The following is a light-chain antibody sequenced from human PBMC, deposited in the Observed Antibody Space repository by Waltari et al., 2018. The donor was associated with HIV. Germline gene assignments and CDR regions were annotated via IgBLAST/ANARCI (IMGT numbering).Light chain of an antibody. J-gene: IGLJ1*01. V-gene: IGLV1-51*01. CDR1: RSNIATTY. CDR3: GTWDTSLSAWI. CDR2: DNH. Sequence: QSVLTQPPSVSATPGQKVTISCSGSRSNIATTYVSWYPHLPGTVPKVLIYDNHKRSSGIPDRFSGSKSGTSATLDISGLQTGDEAHYYCGTWDTSLSAWIFGTGTKVTVL.